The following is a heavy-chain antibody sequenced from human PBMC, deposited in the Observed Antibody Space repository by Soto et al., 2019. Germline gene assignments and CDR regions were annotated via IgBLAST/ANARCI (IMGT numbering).Heavy chain of an antibody. CDR1: GYPVTAYY. CDR2: INPATGAA. J-gene: IGHJ3*02. CDR3: ARGGRVGVAGSAAFDM. V-gene: IGHV1-2*07. D-gene: IGHD3-3*01. Sequence: QLHLVQSGAVVKKPGASVTVSGSASGYPVTAYYMHWVRQAPGRGLEWMGGINPATGAAKYTHTFQGRVTMTRDTYTSTVFVELGGRTSGTTAGFYGARGGRVGVAGSAAFDMWGQGTLVTVSS.